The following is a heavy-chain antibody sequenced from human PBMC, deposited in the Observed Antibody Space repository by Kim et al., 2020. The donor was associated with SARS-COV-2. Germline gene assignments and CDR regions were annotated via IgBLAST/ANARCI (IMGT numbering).Heavy chain of an antibody. CDR2: IYSGGSST. CDR3: AKVKVDYGDYLFDY. Sequence: GGSLRLSCAASGFTFSSYAMSWVRQAPGKGLEWVSVIYSGGSSTYYADSVKGRFTISRDNSKNTLYLQMNSLRAEDTAVYYCAKVKVDYGDYLFDYWGQGTLVTVSS. D-gene: IGHD4-17*01. CDR1: GFTFSSYA. J-gene: IGHJ4*02. V-gene: IGHV3-23*03.